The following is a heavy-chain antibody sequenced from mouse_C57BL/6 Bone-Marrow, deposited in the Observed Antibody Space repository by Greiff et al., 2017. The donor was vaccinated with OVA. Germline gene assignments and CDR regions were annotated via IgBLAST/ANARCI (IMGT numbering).Heavy chain of an antibody. CDR1: GYTFTDYN. V-gene: IGHV1-18*01. Sequence: EVQLQQSGPELVKPGASVKIPCKASGYTFTDYNMDWVKQSHGKSLEWIGDINPNNGGTIYNQKFKGKATLTVDKSSSTAYMELRSLTSEDTAVYYCARRRLRRPLYYFDYWGQGTTLTVSS. D-gene: IGHD2-4*01. CDR3: ARRRLRRPLYYFDY. CDR2: INPNNGGT. J-gene: IGHJ2*01.